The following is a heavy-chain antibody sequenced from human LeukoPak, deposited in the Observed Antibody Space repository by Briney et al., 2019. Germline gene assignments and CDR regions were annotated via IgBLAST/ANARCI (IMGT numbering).Heavy chain of an antibody. Sequence: PSETLSLTCAVYGGSFSGYYWSWIRQPPGKGLEWIGVINHSGSTNYNPSLKSRVTISVDTSKNQFSLKLSSVTAADTAVYYCATTTPPRIWGQGTLVTVSS. CDR3: ATTTPPRI. CDR1: GGSFSGYY. D-gene: IGHD1-1*01. V-gene: IGHV4-34*01. CDR2: INHSGST. J-gene: IGHJ4*02.